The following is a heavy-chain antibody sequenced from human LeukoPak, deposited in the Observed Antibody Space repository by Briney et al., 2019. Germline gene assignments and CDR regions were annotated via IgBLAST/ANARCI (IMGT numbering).Heavy chain of an antibody. D-gene: IGHD6-13*01. V-gene: IGHV3-9*01. CDR2: ISWNSGSI. J-gene: IGHJ6*03. CDR3: AKDSSSWYMGGDYMDV. CDR1: GFTFDDYA. Sequence: PGGSLRLSCAASGFTFDDYAMHWVRQAPGKGLEWVSGISWNSGSIGYADSVKGRFTISRDNAKNPLYLQMNSLRAEDTALYYCAKDSSSWYMGGDYMDVWGKGTTVTISS.